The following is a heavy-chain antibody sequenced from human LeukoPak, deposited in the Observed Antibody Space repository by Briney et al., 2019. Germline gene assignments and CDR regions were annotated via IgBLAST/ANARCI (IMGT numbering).Heavy chain of an antibody. CDR3: AKDRSSGWYTTLDY. J-gene: IGHJ4*02. CDR1: GFTFSSYA. CDR2: VSGSGGNT. D-gene: IGHD6-19*01. Sequence: PGASLRLSCAASGFTFSSYAITWVRQAPGKGLEWVSAVSGSGGNTSYADSVKGRFTISRDNSKNTLYLQMNSLRAEDTAVYYCAKDRSSGWYTTLDYWGQGVLVTVS. V-gene: IGHV3-23*01.